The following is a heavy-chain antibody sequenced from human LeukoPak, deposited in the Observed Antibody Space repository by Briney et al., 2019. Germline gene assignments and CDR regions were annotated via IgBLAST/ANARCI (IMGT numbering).Heavy chain of an antibody. CDR1: GGSISSRSYY. Sequence: SETLSLTCTVSGGSISSRSYYWGWIRQPPGKGLEWIGEINHSGSTNYNPSLKSRVTISVDTSKNQFSLKLSSVTAADTAVYYCARGHDDFWSGYLTPYYFDYWGQGTLVTVSS. CDR2: INHSGST. D-gene: IGHD3-3*01. J-gene: IGHJ4*02. V-gene: IGHV4-39*07. CDR3: ARGHDDFWSGYLTPYYFDY.